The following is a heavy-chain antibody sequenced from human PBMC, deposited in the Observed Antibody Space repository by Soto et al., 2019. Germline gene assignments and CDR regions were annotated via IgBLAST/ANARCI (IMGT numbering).Heavy chain of an antibody. Sequence: QVQLQESGPGLVKPSDTLSHTCAVSGYSISSSNWWGWIRQPPGKGLEWIGYIYYSGSTYYNPSLRSRVTMAVDSSKNPFSLELSSVTAVDTAVYYCARKNGVPDAFDIWGQGTMVTVSS. D-gene: IGHD4-17*01. CDR2: IYYSGST. J-gene: IGHJ3*02. CDR3: ARKNGVPDAFDI. CDR1: GYSISSSNW. V-gene: IGHV4-28*01.